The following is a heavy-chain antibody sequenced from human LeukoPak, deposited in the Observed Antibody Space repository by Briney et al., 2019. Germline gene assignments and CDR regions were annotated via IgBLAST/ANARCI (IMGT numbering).Heavy chain of an antibody. V-gene: IGHV1-18*01. D-gene: IGHD3-22*01. CDR2: ISAYNGNT. CDR1: GYTFTSSG. Sequence: ASVKVSCKASGYTFTSSGISWVRQAPGQGLEWMGWISAYNGNTNYAQKLQGRVTMTTDTSTSTAYMELRSLRSDDTAVYYCARDLYDSSGYSPSRGYWGQGTLVTVSS. CDR3: ARDLYDSSGYSPSRGY. J-gene: IGHJ4*02.